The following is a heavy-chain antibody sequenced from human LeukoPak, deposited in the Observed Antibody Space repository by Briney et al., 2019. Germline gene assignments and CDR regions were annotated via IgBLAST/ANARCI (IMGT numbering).Heavy chain of an antibody. Sequence: PGGSLRLSCAASGFTFSSYGMHWVRQAPGKGLEWVAVIPYDGSNKYYADSVKGRFTISRDNSKNTLYLQMNSLRAEDTAVYYCARGSRDKPGIAVADSWFDPWGQGTLVTVSS. D-gene: IGHD6-19*01. J-gene: IGHJ5*02. CDR2: IPYDGSNK. CDR3: ARGSRDKPGIAVADSWFDP. CDR1: GFTFSSYG. V-gene: IGHV3-33*01.